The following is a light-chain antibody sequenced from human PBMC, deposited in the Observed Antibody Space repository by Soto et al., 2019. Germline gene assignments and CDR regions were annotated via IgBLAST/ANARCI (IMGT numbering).Light chain of an antibody. CDR3: CSYAGSSIFV. Sequence: QSALTQPASVSGSPGQSITISCTGSNSDIGSYNLVSWYQHHPGKAPKLMISEVIKRPSGVSNRFSGSKSDNTASLTISGLEAEAEADYYCCSYAGSSIFVFGGGTKLTVL. CDR1: NSDIGSYNL. V-gene: IGLV2-23*02. CDR2: EVI. J-gene: IGLJ2*01.